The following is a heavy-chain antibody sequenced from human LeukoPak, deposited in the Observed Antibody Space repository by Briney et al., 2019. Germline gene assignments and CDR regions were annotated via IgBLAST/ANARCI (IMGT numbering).Heavy chain of an antibody. D-gene: IGHD6-19*01. Sequence: PGGSLRLSCAASGFTVRSNYMNWVRQAPGKGLGWGSVVYTGGSTSYADSVKGRFTISRDNSKNTLYLQMNSLRAEDTAVYYCAREYSSGWYYYDYWGQGTLVTVSS. CDR3: AREYSSGWYYYDY. CDR2: VYTGGST. V-gene: IGHV3-53*01. J-gene: IGHJ4*02. CDR1: GFTVRSNY.